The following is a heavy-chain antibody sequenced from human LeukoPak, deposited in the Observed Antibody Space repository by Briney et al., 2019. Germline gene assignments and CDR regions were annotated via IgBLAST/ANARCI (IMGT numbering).Heavy chain of an antibody. Sequence: GGSLRLSCAASGFIFSRYWMNWVRQVPGKGLEWVANIKSDGSETTYLDSVKGRFIIFRDNSENSLYLQMNSLRAEDTAVYYCARDPNDYGDYSIGYWGQGTLVTVSS. CDR1: GFIFSRYW. D-gene: IGHD4-17*01. J-gene: IGHJ4*02. CDR3: ARDPNDYGDYSIGY. CDR2: IKSDGSET. V-gene: IGHV3-7*01.